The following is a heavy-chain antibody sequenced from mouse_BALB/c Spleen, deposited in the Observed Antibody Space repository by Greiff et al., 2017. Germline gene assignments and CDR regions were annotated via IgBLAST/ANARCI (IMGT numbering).Heavy chain of an antibody. CDR2: ISSGSSTI. J-gene: IGHJ4*01. CDR1: GFTFSSFG. CDR3: ARWGKGYAMDY. V-gene: IGHV5-17*02. Sequence: EVKLMESGGGLVQPGGSRKLSCAASGFTFSSFGMHWVRQAPEKGLEWVAYISSGSSTIYYADTVKGRFTISRDNPKNTLFLQMTSLRSEDTAMYYCARWGKGYAMDYWGQGTSVTVSS.